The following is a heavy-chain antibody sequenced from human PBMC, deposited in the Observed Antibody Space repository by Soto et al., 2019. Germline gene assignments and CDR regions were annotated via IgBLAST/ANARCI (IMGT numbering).Heavy chain of an antibody. J-gene: IGHJ6*02. D-gene: IGHD6-13*01. CDR2: ISSSGSTI. Sequence: QVQLVESGGGLVKPGGSLRLSCAASGFTFSDYYMSWIRQAPGKGLAWVSYISSSGSTIYYADSVKGRFTISRDNAKNSLYLQMNSLRAEDTAVYYWARDRKQQLVRGAYGMDVWGQGTTVTVSS. CDR3: ARDRKQQLVRGAYGMDV. CDR1: GFTFSDYY. V-gene: IGHV3-11*01.